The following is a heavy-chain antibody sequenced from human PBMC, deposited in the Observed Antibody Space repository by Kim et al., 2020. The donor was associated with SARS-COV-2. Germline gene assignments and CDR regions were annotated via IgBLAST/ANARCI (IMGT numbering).Heavy chain of an antibody. J-gene: IGHJ6*02. D-gene: IGHD1-26*01. Sequence: ASVKVSCKASGYTFTSYDINWVRQATGQGLEWMGWMNPNSGNTGYAQKFQGRVTMTRNTSISTAYMELSSLRSEDTAVYYCAREGLSGSYYLYYYYGMDVWGQGTTVTVSS. CDR3: AREGLSGSYYLYYYYGMDV. CDR2: MNPNSGNT. V-gene: IGHV1-8*01. CDR1: GYTFTSYD.